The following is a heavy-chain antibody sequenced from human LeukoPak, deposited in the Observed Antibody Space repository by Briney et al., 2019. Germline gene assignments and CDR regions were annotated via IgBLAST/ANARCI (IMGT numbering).Heavy chain of an antibody. CDR3: AKDYLGQLVMFDV. CDR1: GFTFSDYS. Sequence: HAGGSLRLSCAASGFTFSDYSMNWVRQAPGKGLEWVSSVTGDGETTFYADSVKGRFSVSRDNSRNTLFLTMNSLRVEDTALYYCAKDYLGQLVMFDVWGQGTMVTVSS. V-gene: IGHV3-23*01. CDR2: VTGDGETT. J-gene: IGHJ3*01. D-gene: IGHD3-16*01.